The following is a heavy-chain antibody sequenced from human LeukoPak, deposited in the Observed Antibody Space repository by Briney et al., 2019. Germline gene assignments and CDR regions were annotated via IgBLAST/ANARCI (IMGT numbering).Heavy chain of an antibody. Sequence: GGSLRLSCTGSGFTFSTYFINWVRQAPGKGLEWVSAISGGGGSTYYADSVKGRFTISRDNSKNTLYLQMNSLRAEDTAVYYCAKWARDCSSTSCYMRYWGQGTLVTVSS. CDR1: GFTFSTYF. CDR3: AKWARDCSSTSCYMRY. J-gene: IGHJ4*02. V-gene: IGHV3-23*01. D-gene: IGHD2-2*02. CDR2: ISGGGGST.